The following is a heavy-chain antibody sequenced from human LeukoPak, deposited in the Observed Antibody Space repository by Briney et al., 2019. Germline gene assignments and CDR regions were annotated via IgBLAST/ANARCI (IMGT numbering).Heavy chain of an antibody. D-gene: IGHD6-13*01. CDR2: MNPNSGNT. Sequence: GASVKVACKASGYTFTSYDINWVRQATGQGLEWMGWMNPNSGNTGYAQKFRGRVTMTSNPSISTAYMELSSLRSEDTAVYYCARKTAQQLVFFDYWGQGTLVTVSS. CDR3: ARKTAQQLVFFDY. V-gene: IGHV1-8*01. J-gene: IGHJ4*02. CDR1: GYTFTSYD.